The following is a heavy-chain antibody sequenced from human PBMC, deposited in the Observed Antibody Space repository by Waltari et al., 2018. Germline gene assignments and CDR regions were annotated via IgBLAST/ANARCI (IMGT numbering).Heavy chain of an antibody. J-gene: IGHJ6*03. CDR3: ARGRGGIVVVPAASPNYYYYYMDV. Sequence: QVQLQESGPGLVKPSETLSLTCTVPGGSISSYSWSWIRQTPGQGLEWVGYIYYSGSTNYNPSLKSRVTISVDTSKNQFSLKLSSVTAADTAVYYCARGRGGIVVVPAASPNYYYYYMDVWGKGTTVTISS. CDR2: IYYSGST. V-gene: IGHV4-59*01. CDR1: GGSISSYS. D-gene: IGHD2-2*01.